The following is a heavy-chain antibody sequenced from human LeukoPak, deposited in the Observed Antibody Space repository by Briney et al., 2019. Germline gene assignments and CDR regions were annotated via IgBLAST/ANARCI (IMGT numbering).Heavy chain of an antibody. CDR3: ATVYWYVNAEYFQD. CDR1: AFAVSSRY. J-gene: IGHJ1*01. D-gene: IGHD1-14*01. CDR2: IYTDGSS. V-gene: IGHV3-66*01. Sequence: TGGSLRLSCAASAFAVSSRYMSWVRQAPGKELEWVSVIYTDGSSYYADSVKGRFTLSRDISKDTLYLQMNNLRAEDTAVYYCATVYWYVNAEYFQDWGQGTLVTVSS.